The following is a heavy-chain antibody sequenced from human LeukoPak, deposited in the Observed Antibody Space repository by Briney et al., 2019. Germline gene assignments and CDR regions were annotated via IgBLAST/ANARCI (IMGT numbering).Heavy chain of an antibody. Sequence: SETLTLTCTVSGGSISSYYWSWIRQPPGKGLEWIGYIYYSGSTNYNPSLRSRVTISVDTSKNQFSLKLTSVTAADTAVYYCARDPSGSYYAGSYNYYYGMDVWGQGTTVTVSS. D-gene: IGHD1-26*01. CDR2: IYYSGST. J-gene: IGHJ6*02. CDR3: ARDPSGSYYAGSYNYYYGMDV. CDR1: GGSISSYY. V-gene: IGHV4-59*01.